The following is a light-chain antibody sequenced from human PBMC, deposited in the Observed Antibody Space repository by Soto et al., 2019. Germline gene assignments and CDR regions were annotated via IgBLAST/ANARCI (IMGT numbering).Light chain of an antibody. CDR2: EVS. V-gene: IGLV2-14*01. J-gene: IGLJ1*01. CDR1: SSDVGGYDY. CDR3: RSYSLSTADR. Sequence: ALTQPASVSGSPGQSITISCTGTSSDVGGYDYVSWYQLHPGKAPKLMVFEVSNRPSGVSYRFSGSKSGNTASLTISGLQAEDEADYFCRSYSLSTADRFGEGTKLTVL.